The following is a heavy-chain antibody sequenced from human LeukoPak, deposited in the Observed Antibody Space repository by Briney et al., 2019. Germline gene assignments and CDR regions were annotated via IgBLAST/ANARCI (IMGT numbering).Heavy chain of an antibody. V-gene: IGHV1-46*01. Sequence: ASVKVSCKASGYTFTSYYMHWVRQAPGQGREGMGIINPSGGSTSYAQKFQGRVTMTRDTSTSTVYMELSSLRSEDTAVYYCARGQVYGSGSYYNTPFRYWGQGTLVTVSS. J-gene: IGHJ4*02. CDR1: GYTFTSYY. D-gene: IGHD3-10*01. CDR3: ARGQVYGSGSYYNTPFRY. CDR2: INPSGGST.